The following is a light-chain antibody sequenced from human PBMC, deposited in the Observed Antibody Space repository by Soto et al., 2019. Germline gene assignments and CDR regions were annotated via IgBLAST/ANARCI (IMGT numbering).Light chain of an antibody. V-gene: IGKV3-11*01. CDR3: QQSFNTPWT. CDR2: VAS. CDR1: QSIRSY. J-gene: IGKJ1*01. Sequence: EIVLTQSPGSLSSSLGDRVTLSCRASQSIRSYLNWYQQKPGKAPKLLIYVASCLPTVNPARFSGSGSGTDFTLTISSLEPEDFAIYYCQQSFNTPWTFGQGTKVEVK.